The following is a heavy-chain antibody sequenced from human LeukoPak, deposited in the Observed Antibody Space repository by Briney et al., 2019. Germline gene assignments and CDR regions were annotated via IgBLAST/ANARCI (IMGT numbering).Heavy chain of an antibody. CDR3: AKDSGGGWNFFDY. CDR1: GFIFSSYA. V-gene: IGHV3-23*01. CDR2: ISDSGGNT. D-gene: IGHD6-19*01. J-gene: IGHJ4*02. Sequence: PGGSLRLSCAASGFIFSSYAMSWVRQAPGKGLEWVSAISDSGGNTYYADSVKGRFTISRDNSKNTLYLQMNNLRAEDTAVYYCAKDSGGGWNFFDYWGQGTLVTVSS.